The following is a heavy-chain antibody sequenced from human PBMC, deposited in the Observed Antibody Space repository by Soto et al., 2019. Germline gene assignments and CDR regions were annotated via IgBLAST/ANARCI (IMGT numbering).Heavy chain of an antibody. Sequence: ASVKISCKASGYTVTSYYMHWVRQVPGQGLEWMGIINPKSGSTTYAEKFQGRVTMTRDTSTNTVYMELTSLTSGDTAVYYCARAGIAYCTSTTCYLYYYVMDVWGQGTTVTVSS. D-gene: IGHD2-2*01. CDR2: INPKSGST. CDR3: ARAGIAYCTSTTCYLYYYVMDV. V-gene: IGHV1-46*01. CDR1: GYTVTSYY. J-gene: IGHJ6*02.